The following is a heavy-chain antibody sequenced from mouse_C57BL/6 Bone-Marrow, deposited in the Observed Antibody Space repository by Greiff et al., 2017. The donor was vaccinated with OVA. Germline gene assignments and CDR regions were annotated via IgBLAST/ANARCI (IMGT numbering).Heavy chain of an antibody. CDR3: ARTPYYGSSHWYVDV. D-gene: IGHD1-1*01. CDR2: IYPGSGST. V-gene: IGHV1-55*01. J-gene: IGHJ1*03. Sequence: QVQLQQPGAELVKPGASVKMSCKASGYTFTSYWITWVKQRPGQGLEWIGDIYPGSGSTNYNEKFKSKATLTVDTSSSTAYMQLSSLTSEDSAVYYCARTPYYGSSHWYVDVWGTGTTVTVSS. CDR1: GYTFTSYW.